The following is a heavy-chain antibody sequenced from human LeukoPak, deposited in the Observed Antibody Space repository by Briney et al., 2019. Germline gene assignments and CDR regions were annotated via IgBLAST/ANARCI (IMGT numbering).Heavy chain of an antibody. V-gene: IGHV3-23*01. CDR1: GFTFSSYA. J-gene: IGHJ4*02. CDR3: APHPTSSSSWFEPSLYLRY. D-gene: IGHD6-13*01. CDR2: ISGSGGST. Sequence: GGSLRLSCAASGFTFSSYAMSWVRQAPGKGLEWVSAISGSGGSTYYADSVKGRFTISRDNSKNTLYLQMNSLRAEDTAVYYCAPHPTSSSSWFEPSLYLRYWGQGTQVTVSS.